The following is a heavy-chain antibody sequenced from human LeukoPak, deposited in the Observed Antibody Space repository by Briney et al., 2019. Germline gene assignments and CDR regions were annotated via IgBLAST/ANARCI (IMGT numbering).Heavy chain of an antibody. J-gene: IGHJ4*02. D-gene: IGHD4-17*01. CDR3: ASLHDYGDYGLDY. CDR1: GGSISSYY. Sequence: SETLSLTCTVSGGSISSYYWSWIRQPPGKGLEWIGYIYYSGSTNYNPSLKSRVTISVDTSKNQFSLKLSSVTAADTAVYYCASLHDYGDYGLDYWGQGTLVTVSS. V-gene: IGHV4-59*01. CDR2: IYYSGST.